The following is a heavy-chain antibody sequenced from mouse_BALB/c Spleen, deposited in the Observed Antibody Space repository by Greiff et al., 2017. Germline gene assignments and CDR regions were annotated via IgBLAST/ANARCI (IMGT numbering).Heavy chain of an antibody. CDR2: ISSGGST. CDR1: GFTFSSYA. J-gene: IGHJ4*01. V-gene: IGHV5-6-5*01. D-gene: IGHD4-1*01. Sequence: EVKLVESGGGLVKPGGSLKLSCAASGFTFSSYAMSWVRQTPEKRLEWVASISSGGSTYYPDSVKGRFTISRDNARNILYLQMSSLRSEDTAMYYCARVKELDAMDYWGQGTSVTVSS. CDR3: ARVKELDAMDY.